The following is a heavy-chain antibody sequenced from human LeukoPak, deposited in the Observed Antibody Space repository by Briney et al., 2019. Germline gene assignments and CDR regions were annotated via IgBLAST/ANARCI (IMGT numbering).Heavy chain of an antibody. J-gene: IGHJ4*02. CDR2: IIPIFGTA. CDR1: GGTFSSYA. V-gene: IGHV1-69*05. D-gene: IGHD3-22*01. CDR3: ARLPHLTGYYYDSSGYLLDY. Sequence: GASVKVSCKASGGTFSSYAISWVRQAPGQGLEWMGGIIPIFGTANYAQKFQGRVTITTDESTSTAYMELSSLRSEDTAVYYCARLPHLTGYYYDSSGYLLDYWGQGTLVTVSS.